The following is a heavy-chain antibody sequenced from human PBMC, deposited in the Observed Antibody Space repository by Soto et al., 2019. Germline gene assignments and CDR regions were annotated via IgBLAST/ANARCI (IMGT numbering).Heavy chain of an antibody. CDR1: GFTFSSYS. CDR3: ARDQMVRGVIPFDY. V-gene: IGHV3-21*01. Sequence: GSLRLSCAASGFTFSSYSMNWVRQAPGKGLEWVSSISSSSSYIYYADSVKGRFTISRDNAKNSLYLQMNSLRAEDTAVYHCARDQMVRGVIPFDYWGQGTLVTVSS. CDR2: ISSSSSYI. D-gene: IGHD3-10*01. J-gene: IGHJ4*02.